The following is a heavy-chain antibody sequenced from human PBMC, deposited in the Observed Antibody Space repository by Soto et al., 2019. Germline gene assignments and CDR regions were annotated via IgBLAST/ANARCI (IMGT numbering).Heavy chain of an antibody. CDR3: ARAQGYSSSSNWFDP. V-gene: IGHV3-9*01. Sequence: EVQLVESGGGLVQPGRSLSLSCAASGFTFDDYAMHWVRQAPGQGLEWVSGISWNSGNLGYADSVKGRFTISRDNAKNSLYLQMNSLRAEDTALYYCARAQGYSSSSNWFDPWGQGTLVTVSS. D-gene: IGHD6-13*01. CDR2: ISWNSGNL. J-gene: IGHJ5*02. CDR1: GFTFDDYA.